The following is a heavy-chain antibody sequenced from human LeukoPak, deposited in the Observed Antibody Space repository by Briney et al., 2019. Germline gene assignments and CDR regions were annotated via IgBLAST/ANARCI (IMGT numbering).Heavy chain of an antibody. CDR2: ISSGGSTI. CDR3: AKVLRVVPAAAFDY. V-gene: IGHV3-11*01. Sequence: PGGSLRLSCAVSGFTFSDYYMSWIRQAPGKGLEWVSYISSGGSTISHADSVKGRFTISRDNSKNTLYLQMNSLRAEDTAVYYCAKVLRVVPAAAFDYWGQGTLVTVSS. J-gene: IGHJ4*02. CDR1: GFTFSDYY. D-gene: IGHD2-2*01.